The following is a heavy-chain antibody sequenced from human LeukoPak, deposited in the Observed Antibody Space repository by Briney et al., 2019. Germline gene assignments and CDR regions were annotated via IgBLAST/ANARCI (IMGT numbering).Heavy chain of an antibody. D-gene: IGHD2-2*01. J-gene: IGHJ4*02. CDR1: RFTFSNFE. CDR3: NVGVPATMRDFDY. CDR2: ISSSGNTI. V-gene: IGHV3-48*03. Sequence: GGSLRLSCAASRFTFSNFEMNWVRQAPGKGLEWVSYISSSGNTIYYADSVKGRFTISRDNAKNSLYLQMNSLRAEDTAVYYCNVGVPATMRDFDYWGQGALVTVSS.